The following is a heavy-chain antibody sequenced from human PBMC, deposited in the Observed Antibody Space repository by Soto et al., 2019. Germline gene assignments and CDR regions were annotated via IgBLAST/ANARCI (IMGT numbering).Heavy chain of an antibody. D-gene: IGHD6-19*01. J-gene: IGHJ4*02. CDR3: ARDLIAVAGHLDS. V-gene: IGHV6-1*01. CDR1: GDSVCSNSAA. Sequence: SQTLALTYAISGDSVCSNSAAWNWIRQSPSRGLEWLGRTYYRSKLYNDYAVSVKSRITINPDTSKNQFSLQLNSVTPEDTAVYYCARDLIAVAGHLDSSGQGTQATVSS. CDR2: TYYRSKLYN.